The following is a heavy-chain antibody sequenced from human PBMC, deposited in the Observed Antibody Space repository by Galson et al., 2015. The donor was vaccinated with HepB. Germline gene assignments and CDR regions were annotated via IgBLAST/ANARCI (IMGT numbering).Heavy chain of an antibody. Sequence: SLRLSCAASGFTFGDYTMSWFRQAPGKGLEWVGFIRSKAYGGTTEYAASVKGRFTISRDDSKSIAYLQMNSLKTEDTAVYYCTRDSRHLFSYTGPRGWFDPWGQGTLVTVSS. D-gene: IGHD1-14*01. V-gene: IGHV3-49*03. CDR2: IRSKAYGGTT. CDR3: TRDSRHLFSYTGPRGWFDP. CDR1: GFTFGDYT. J-gene: IGHJ5*02.